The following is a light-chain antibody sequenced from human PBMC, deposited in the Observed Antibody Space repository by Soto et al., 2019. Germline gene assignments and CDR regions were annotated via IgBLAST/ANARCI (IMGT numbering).Light chain of an antibody. CDR3: QQYGSSPWT. J-gene: IGKJ1*01. CDR2: GAS. Sequence: EIVMTQSPATLSVSPGERATLSCRASQSVSSNLAWYQQIPGQAPRLLIYGASTRATGIPARFSGSGSGTDFTLTISSLQSEDFAVYYCQQYGSSPWTFGQGTKVEI. V-gene: IGKV3-15*01. CDR1: QSVSSN.